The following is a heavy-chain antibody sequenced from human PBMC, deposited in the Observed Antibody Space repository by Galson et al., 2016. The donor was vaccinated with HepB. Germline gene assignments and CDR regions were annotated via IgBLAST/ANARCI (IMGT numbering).Heavy chain of an antibody. Sequence: QSGAEVKKPGESLKISCKASGYIFARYWIGWVRQMPGKGLEWMGIINPDDSETRYRPSFQGQVIISADKSINTAYVQWSSLKASDSAMYYCARLESRRWELPGHFDFWGQGTLVTVSS. V-gene: IGHV5-51*01. D-gene: IGHD1-26*01. J-gene: IGHJ4*02. CDR2: INPDDSET. CDR1: GYIFARYW. CDR3: ARLESRRWELPGHFDF.